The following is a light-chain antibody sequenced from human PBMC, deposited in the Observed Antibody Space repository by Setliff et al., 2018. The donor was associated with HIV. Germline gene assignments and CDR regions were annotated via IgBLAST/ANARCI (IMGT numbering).Light chain of an antibody. CDR3: QSYDSSLSGSL. Sequence: QSVLTQPPSVSGAPGQRVTISCTGTSSNIGAGYDVHWYQQLPGTAPKLLIYVNTNRPSGVPDRFSGSKSGTSASLAITGLQAEDEADYYCQSYDSSLSGSLFGGGT. CDR2: VNT. V-gene: IGLV1-40*01. CDR1: SSNIGAGYD. J-gene: IGLJ3*02.